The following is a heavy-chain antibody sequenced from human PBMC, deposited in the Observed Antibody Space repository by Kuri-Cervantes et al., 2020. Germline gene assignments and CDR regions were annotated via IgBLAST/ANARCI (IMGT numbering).Heavy chain of an antibody. CDR3: ARPNSRYYVSESRGGLLDYMDV. J-gene: IGHJ6*03. CDR1: GFTFSDYY. Sequence: LPLTCAASGFTFSDYYMTWIRQAPGKGLEWVSYISDSGSTIYYADSVKGRFTISRDNSKNTLYLQMNSLRAEDTAMYYCARPNSRYYVSESRGGLLDYMDVWGKGTTVTVSS. V-gene: IGHV3-11*04. D-gene: IGHD3-10*01. CDR2: ISDSGSTI.